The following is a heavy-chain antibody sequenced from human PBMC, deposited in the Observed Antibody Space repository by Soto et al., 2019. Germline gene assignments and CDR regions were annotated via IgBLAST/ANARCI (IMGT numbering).Heavy chain of an antibody. CDR2: IYYSGST. D-gene: IGHD5-12*01. CDR1: GGSISSYY. V-gene: IGHV4-59*01. CDR3: ARDLKPLRGYSGYDHNWFDP. J-gene: IGHJ5*02. Sequence: SRTLSLTCTVAGGSISSYYWSWIRQPPGKGLEWIGYIYYSGSTNYNPSLKSRVTISVDTSKNQFSLKLSSVTAADTAVYYCARDLKPLRGYSGYDHNWFDPWSQGTLVTVSS.